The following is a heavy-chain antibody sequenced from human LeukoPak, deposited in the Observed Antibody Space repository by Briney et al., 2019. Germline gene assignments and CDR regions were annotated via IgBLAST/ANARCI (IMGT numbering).Heavy chain of an antibody. D-gene: IGHD6-6*01. V-gene: IGHV4-39*07. CDR1: GGSLSSSSYY. J-gene: IGHJ5*02. CDR3: ARGGAARLRWFDP. Sequence: SETLSLTCTVSGGSLSSSSYYWGWIRQPPGKGLEWIGEINHSGSTNYNPSLKSRVTISVDTSKNQFSLKLSSVTAADTAVYYCARGGAARLRWFDPWGQGTLVTVSS. CDR2: INHSGST.